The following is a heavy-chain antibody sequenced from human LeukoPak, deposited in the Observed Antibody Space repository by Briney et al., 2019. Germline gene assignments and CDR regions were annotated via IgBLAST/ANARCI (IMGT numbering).Heavy chain of an antibody. CDR2: ISYSGNT. D-gene: IGHD6-13*01. V-gene: IGHV4-59*08. CDR3: ARQGGYIAPLAL. Sequence: PSETLSLTCTVSGGSISSYYWGWVRQPPGKGLEWIGYISYSGNTNYSPSLKSRVTISVDTSKNQFSLRLSSVTAADTAVYYCARQGGYIAPLALWGQGTLVTVSS. J-gene: IGHJ4*02. CDR1: GGSISSYY.